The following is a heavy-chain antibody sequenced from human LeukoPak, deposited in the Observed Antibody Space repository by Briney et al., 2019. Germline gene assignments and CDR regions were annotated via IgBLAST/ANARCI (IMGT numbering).Heavy chain of an antibody. CDR1: GFTFSSYS. J-gene: IGHJ4*02. CDR2: ISSSSSYI. Sequence: GGSLRLSCAASGFTFSSYSMNWVRQAPGEGLEWVSSISSSSSYIYYADSVKGRFTISRDNAKNSLYLQMNSLRAEDTAVYYCARVSSVAGTSDYWGQGTLVTVSS. V-gene: IGHV3-21*01. D-gene: IGHD6-19*01. CDR3: ARVSSVAGTSDY.